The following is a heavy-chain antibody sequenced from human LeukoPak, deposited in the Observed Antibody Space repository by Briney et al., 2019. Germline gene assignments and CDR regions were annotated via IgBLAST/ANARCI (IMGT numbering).Heavy chain of an antibody. CDR1: GFSLSTSGMG. CDR3: ARTTYYYDSSGYFFIDY. Sequence: SGPALVKPTQTLTLTFTFSGFSLSTSGMGVGWIRQPPGKALEWLARIDWDDDKYYSTSLKTRLTISKDTSKNQVVLTMTNMDPVDTATYYCARTTYYYDSSGYFFIDYWGQGTLVTVSS. CDR2: IDWDDDK. J-gene: IGHJ4*02. V-gene: IGHV2-70*11. D-gene: IGHD3-22*01.